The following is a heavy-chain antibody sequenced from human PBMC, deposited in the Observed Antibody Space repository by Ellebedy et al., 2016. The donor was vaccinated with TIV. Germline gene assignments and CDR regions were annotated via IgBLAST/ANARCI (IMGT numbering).Heavy chain of an antibody. CDR1: GGSISSNY. V-gene: IGHV4-59*08. J-gene: IGHJ4*02. Sequence: GSLRLSCTVSGGSISSNYWSWIRQPPGKGLDWVGYIYYTGSTNYNPSLKSRVTISVDTSKNQFSLKLGSVTAADTAVYYCVRHGDYGSGSFCPIEYWGQGILVTVSS. D-gene: IGHD3-10*01. CDR3: VRHGDYGSGSFCPIEY. CDR2: IYYTGST.